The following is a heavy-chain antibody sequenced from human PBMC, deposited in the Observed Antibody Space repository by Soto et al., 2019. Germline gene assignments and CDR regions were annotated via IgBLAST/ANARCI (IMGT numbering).Heavy chain of an antibody. D-gene: IGHD5-18*01. CDR3: ARGDTAMAPSFDY. J-gene: IGHJ4*02. CDR2: IYSGGST. V-gene: IGHV3-53*01. CDR1: GFTVSSNY. Sequence: VGSLRLSCAASGFTVSSNYMSWVRQAPGKGLEWVSVIYSGGSTYYADSVKGRFTISRDNSKNTLYLQMNSLRAEDTAVYYCARGDTAMAPSFDYWGQGTLVTVSS.